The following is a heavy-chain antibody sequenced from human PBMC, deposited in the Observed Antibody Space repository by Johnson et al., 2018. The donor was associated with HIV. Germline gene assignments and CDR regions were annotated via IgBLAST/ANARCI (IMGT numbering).Heavy chain of an antibody. J-gene: IGHJ3*02. D-gene: IGHD2-21*02. Sequence: EVQLVESVGCLVQPGGSLRLSCAASGFTFSNYWMSWVRQAPGRGLEWVSSISGTGGTTYYADSVKGRFTISRDSSKNTLYLQMTSLRAGDTAWYYCAKVEYGGLRPNDAFDIWGQGTMVTVSS. CDR2: ISGTGGTT. CDR1: GFTFSNYW. CDR3: AKVEYGGLRPNDAFDI. V-gene: IGHV3-23*04.